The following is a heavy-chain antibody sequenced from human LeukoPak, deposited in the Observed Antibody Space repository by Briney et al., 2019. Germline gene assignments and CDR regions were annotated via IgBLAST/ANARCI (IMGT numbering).Heavy chain of an antibody. Sequence: GGSLRLSCAASGFTFSGYSMNWVSQAPGKGLEWVSYISSGSSPIYYADSVKGRFTISRDNAKNSLFLQMNSLRAEDTAVYYCARTLGYSYGYGIYYYMDVWGKGTTVTVSS. CDR1: GFTFSGYS. D-gene: IGHD5-18*01. J-gene: IGHJ6*03. V-gene: IGHV3-48*01. CDR3: ARTLGYSYGYGIYYYMDV. CDR2: ISSGSSPI.